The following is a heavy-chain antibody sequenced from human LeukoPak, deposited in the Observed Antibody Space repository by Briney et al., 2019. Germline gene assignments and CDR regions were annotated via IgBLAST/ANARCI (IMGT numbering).Heavy chain of an antibody. Sequence: GGSLRLSCAASGFTFSTYNMNWVRQAPGKGLEWVSYISSSSNTIYYADSVKGRFTISRDNAKNSLYLQMNSLRVEDTAVYYCAKDRGIISDYWGQGTLVTVSS. CDR2: ISSSSNTI. CDR1: GFTFSTYN. J-gene: IGHJ4*02. CDR3: AKDRGIISDY. D-gene: IGHD3-10*01. V-gene: IGHV3-48*01.